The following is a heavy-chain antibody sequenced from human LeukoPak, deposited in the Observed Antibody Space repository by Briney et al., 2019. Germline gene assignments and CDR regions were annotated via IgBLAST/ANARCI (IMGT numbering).Heavy chain of an antibody. D-gene: IGHD6-6*01. CDR3: ARISSSSGLLDY. V-gene: IGHV6-1*01. J-gene: IGHJ4*02. CDR2: TYYRSKWYN. CDR1: GDTVSSNSAS. Sequence: SQTLSLTCAISGDTVSSNSASWNWIRESASRGLEWLGRTYYRSKWYNDYAVSVKSRITINPDTSKNQFSLQLKSMTPEDTAVYYCARISSSSGLLDYWGQGTLVTVSS.